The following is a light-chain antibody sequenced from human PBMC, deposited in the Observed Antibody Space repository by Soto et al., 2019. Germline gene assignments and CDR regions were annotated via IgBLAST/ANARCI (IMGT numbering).Light chain of an antibody. CDR3: QQRQYWPPIT. CDR2: GAS. J-gene: IGKJ5*01. CDR1: QSITTN. V-gene: IGKV3-11*01. Sequence: EIVLTQSPGTLSLSPGERATLSCRASQSITTNLAWYQQKPGQAPRLLIYGASSRATGIPDRFTGSGSGTDFTLTISSLEPEDFAIYYCQQRQYWPPITFGQGTRLEIK.